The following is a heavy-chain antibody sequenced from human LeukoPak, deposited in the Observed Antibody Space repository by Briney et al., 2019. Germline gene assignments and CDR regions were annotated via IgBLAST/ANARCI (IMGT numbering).Heavy chain of an antibody. CDR3: ARDRALWWFYY. J-gene: IGHJ4*02. Sequence: SETLPLTCTVSGGSISSYYWAWIRQPPGKGLEWIGSLSYNGGTYYNPSLKSRVTISVDSSTNQFSLKLTSVTAADTAIYYCARDRALWWFYYWGQGTLVTASS. V-gene: IGHV4-39*07. CDR1: GGSISSYY. CDR2: LSYNGGT. D-gene: IGHD4/OR15-4a*01.